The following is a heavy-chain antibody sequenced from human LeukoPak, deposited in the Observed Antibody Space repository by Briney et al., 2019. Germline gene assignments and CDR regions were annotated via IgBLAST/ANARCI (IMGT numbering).Heavy chain of an antibody. Sequence: ASVKVSCKASGYTFTSYGISWVRQAPGQGLEWMGWISAYNGNTNYAQKLQGRVTMTTDTSTSTAYMELRSLRSDDTAVYYCAREREEYYYGSGSYYKDLGYFDYWGQGTLVTVSS. D-gene: IGHD3-10*01. CDR1: GYTFTSYG. J-gene: IGHJ4*02. V-gene: IGHV1-18*01. CDR3: AREREEYYYGSGSYYKDLGYFDY. CDR2: ISAYNGNT.